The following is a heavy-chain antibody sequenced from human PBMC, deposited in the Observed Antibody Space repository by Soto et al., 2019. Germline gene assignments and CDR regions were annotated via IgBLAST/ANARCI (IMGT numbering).Heavy chain of an antibody. CDR3: SDWRAGGPVNLDH. CDR2: IDVLNGA. J-gene: IGHJ4*02. CDR1: GLSITHYS. V-gene: IGHV3-23*05. Sequence: GSLRLSGVVSGLSITHYSIAWVRQAPGKGLECISTIDVLNGAWYSDSVRGRLAISRDVSRNTVYLQMGSLRVEDTAIYFCSDWRAGGPVNLDHWGPGTVVTVSS. D-gene: IGHD2-15*01.